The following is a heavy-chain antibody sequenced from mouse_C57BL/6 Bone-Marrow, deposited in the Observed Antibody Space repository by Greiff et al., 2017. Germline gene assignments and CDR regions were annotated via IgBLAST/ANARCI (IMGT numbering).Heavy chain of an antibody. Sequence: QVQLQQSGPELVKPGASVKISCKASGYAFSSSWMNWVKQRPGKGLEWIGRIYPGDGDTNYNGKFKGKATLTADKSSSTAYMQLSSLTSEDSAVYFCANRGVTTVVATNFDVWGTGTTVTVSS. D-gene: IGHD1-1*01. J-gene: IGHJ1*03. CDR1: GYAFSSSW. CDR3: ANRGVTTVVATNFDV. V-gene: IGHV1-82*01. CDR2: IYPGDGDT.